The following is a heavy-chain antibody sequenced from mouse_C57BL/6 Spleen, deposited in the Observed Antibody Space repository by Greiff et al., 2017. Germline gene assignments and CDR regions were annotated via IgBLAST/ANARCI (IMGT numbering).Heavy chain of an antibody. D-gene: IGHD1-1*01. V-gene: IGHV1-69*01. J-gene: IGHJ2*01. Sequence: VQLQQPGAELVMPGASVKLSCKASGYTFTSYWMHWVKQRPGQGLEWIGEIDPSDSYTNYNQKFKGKSTLTVDKSSSTAYMQLSSLTSEDSAVYYCARRRAITTVVATEDYFDYWGQGTTLTVSS. CDR1: GYTFTSYW. CDR3: ARRRAITTVVATEDYFDY. CDR2: IDPSDSYT.